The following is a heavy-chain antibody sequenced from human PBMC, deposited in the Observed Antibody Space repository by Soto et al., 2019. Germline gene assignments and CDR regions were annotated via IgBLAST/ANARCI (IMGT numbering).Heavy chain of an antibody. CDR2: INDRGSI. Sequence: QVQLQQWGAGPLRPLETLSLTCGVSGGSFSGYYWAWIRQTPGKRLEWIGEINDRGSINYNPSLKSRVSIPVDTSKNHYSLNLRSVTAADTAGYYCARESHDILTGPPWVWYFDLGGRGTLVTVSS. V-gene: IGHV4-34*01. J-gene: IGHJ2*01. CDR3: ARESHDILTGPPWVWYFDL. D-gene: IGHD3-9*01. CDR1: GGSFSGYY.